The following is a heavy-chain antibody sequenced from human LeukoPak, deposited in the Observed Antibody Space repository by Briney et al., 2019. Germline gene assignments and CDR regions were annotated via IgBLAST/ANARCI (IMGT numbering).Heavy chain of an antibody. CDR2: INHSGST. CDR3: ARRLTGKVRSYFDY. D-gene: IGHD3-9*01. CDR1: GGSFSGYY. J-gene: IGHJ4*02. V-gene: IGHV4-34*01. Sequence: KPSETLSLTCAVYGGSFSGYYWSWIRQPPGKGLEWIGEINHSGSTNYNPSLKSRVTISVDTSKNQFSLKLSSVTAADTAVYYCARRLTGKVRSYFDYWGQGTLVTVSS.